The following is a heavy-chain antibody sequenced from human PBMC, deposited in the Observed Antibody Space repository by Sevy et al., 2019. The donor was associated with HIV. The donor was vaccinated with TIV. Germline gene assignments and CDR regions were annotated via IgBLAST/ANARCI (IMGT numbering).Heavy chain of an antibody. CDR2: IYYSGST. J-gene: IGHJ6*02. V-gene: IGHV4-59*13. Sequence: SETLSLTCTVSGGSISSYYWSWIRQPPGKGLEWIGYIYYSGSTNYNPSLKSRVTISVDTSKNQLSLKLSSVTAADTAVYYCAREGCSGGSCYSSYYYGMDVWGQGTTVTVSS. CDR1: GGSISSYY. CDR3: AREGCSGGSCYSSYYYGMDV. D-gene: IGHD2-15*01.